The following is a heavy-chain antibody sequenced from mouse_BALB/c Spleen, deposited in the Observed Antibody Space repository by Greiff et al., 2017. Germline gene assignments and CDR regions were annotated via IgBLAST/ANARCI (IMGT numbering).Heavy chain of an antibody. Sequence: EVKLQESGPGLVKPSQSLSLTCSVTGYSITSGYYWNWLRQFPGNKLEWMGYISYDGSNNYNPSLKNRISITRDTSKNQFFLKLNSVTTEDTATYYCARVYYYGSSDAMDYWGQGTSVTVSS. CDR3: ARVYYYGSSDAMDY. D-gene: IGHD1-1*01. V-gene: IGHV3-6*02. J-gene: IGHJ4*01. CDR1: GYSITSGYY. CDR2: ISYDGSN.